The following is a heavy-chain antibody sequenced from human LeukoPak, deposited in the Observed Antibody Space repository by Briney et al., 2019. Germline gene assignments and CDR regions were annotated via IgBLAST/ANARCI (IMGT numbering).Heavy chain of an antibody. CDR2: IQQDGSAK. V-gene: IGHV3-7*01. Sequence: GGSLRLSCAASGFTFSAYWMTWVRQAPEKGLEWVANIQQDGSAKYYVDSVKGRFTISRGNAKNSLYLQMNSLRAEDTAVYYCARDFCSSTSCFYDPWGQGTLVTVSS. J-gene: IGHJ5*02. D-gene: IGHD2-2*01. CDR3: ARDFCSSTSCFYDP. CDR1: GFTFSAYW.